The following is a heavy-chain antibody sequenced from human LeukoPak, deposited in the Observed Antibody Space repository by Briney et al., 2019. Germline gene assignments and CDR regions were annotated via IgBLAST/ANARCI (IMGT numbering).Heavy chain of an antibody. J-gene: IGHJ4*02. Sequence: GGSLRLSCAASGFTFVSYWMHWVRQAPGKGLVWVSRINGYGSSTDFADSVKGRFTISRDNAKNTLYLQMTSLRAEDTAVYYCARDAPGNTALDYWGQGTLVTVSS. CDR3: ARDAPGNTALDY. D-gene: IGHD5-18*01. CDR1: GFTFVSYW. CDR2: INGYGSST. V-gene: IGHV3-74*01.